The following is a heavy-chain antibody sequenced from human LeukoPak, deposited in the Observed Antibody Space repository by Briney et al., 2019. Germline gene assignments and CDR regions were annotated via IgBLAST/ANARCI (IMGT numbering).Heavy chain of an antibody. V-gene: IGHV4-39*07. D-gene: IGHD6-6*01. CDR2: IYYSGST. CDR3: ARVGASKARPMLVRWFDP. J-gene: IGHJ5*02. Sequence: SETLSLTCTVSGGSISSSSYYWGWIRQPPGKGLEWIGSIYYSGSTYYNPSLKSRVTISVDTSKNQFSLKLSSVTAADTAVYYCARVGASKARPMLVRWFDPWGQGTLVTVSS. CDR1: GGSISSSSYY.